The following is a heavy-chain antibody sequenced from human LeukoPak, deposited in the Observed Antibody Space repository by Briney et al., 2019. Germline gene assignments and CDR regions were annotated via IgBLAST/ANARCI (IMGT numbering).Heavy chain of an antibody. CDR3: ARDKGRAYSYGYVDY. D-gene: IGHD5-18*01. CDR2: ISAYNGNT. J-gene: IGHJ4*02. Sequence: ASVKVSCKASGYTFTSYGISWVRQAPGQGLEWMGWISAYNGNTNYAQKLQGRVTMTTDTSTNTAYMELRSLRSDDTAVYYCARDKGRAYSYGYVDYWGQGTLVTVS. CDR1: GYTFTSYG. V-gene: IGHV1-18*01.